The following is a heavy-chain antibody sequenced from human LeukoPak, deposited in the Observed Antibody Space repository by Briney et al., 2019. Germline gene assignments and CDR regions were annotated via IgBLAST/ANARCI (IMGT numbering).Heavy chain of an antibody. Sequence: GGSLRLSCVGSGFKFRAFTMHWVRQAPGRGLEWVSLFSRNGVTTFYVDSVKGRFTISRDHAKNSLYLQMNSLRAEDTALYYCATYSGAHHKTFDDWGQGTLVTVSS. J-gene: IGHJ4*02. V-gene: IGHV3-43*01. D-gene: IGHD1-26*01. CDR1: GFKFRAFT. CDR2: FSRNGVTT. CDR3: ATYSGAHHKTFDD.